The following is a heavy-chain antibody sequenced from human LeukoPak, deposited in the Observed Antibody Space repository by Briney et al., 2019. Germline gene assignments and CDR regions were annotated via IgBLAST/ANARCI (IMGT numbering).Heavy chain of an antibody. CDR1: GFTFSSYG. CDR2: ISYDGSNK. Sequence: GGSLRLSCAVSGFTFSSYGMHWVRQAPGKGLEWVAVISYDGSNKYYADSVKGRFTISRDNSKNTLYRQMNSLRAEDTAVYYCAKDYDILISNYHYFGMDVWGQGTTVTVSS. CDR3: AKDYDILISNYHYFGMDV. J-gene: IGHJ6*02. D-gene: IGHD3-9*01. V-gene: IGHV3-30*18.